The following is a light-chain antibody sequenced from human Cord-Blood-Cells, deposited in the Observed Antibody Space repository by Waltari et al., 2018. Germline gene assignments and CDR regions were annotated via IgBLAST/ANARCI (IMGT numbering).Light chain of an antibody. CDR1: STAGCGDNY. J-gene: IGLJ1*01. Sequence: QSALTQPRSVSGSPGPSVHTSCPGTSTAGCGDNYVPCYQQHPGQAPNLMFYDVSKRPSGVPDRFSGSKSGNTASLTISGLQAEDEADYYCCSYAGSYTYVFGTGTKVTVL. V-gene: IGLV2-11*01. CDR3: CSYAGSYTYV. CDR2: DVS.